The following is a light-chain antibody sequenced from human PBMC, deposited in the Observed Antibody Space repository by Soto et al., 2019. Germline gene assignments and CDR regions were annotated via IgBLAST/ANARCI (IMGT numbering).Light chain of an antibody. Sequence: DIQMTQSPSSLSASVGDRVTITCRASQDIRNHLAWYQQKPGRVPELLIYAASTLQSGVSFRFSGGGSGTYFTLTITSLQPEDVATYYCQNYNTVPRTFGQGTKVGIK. V-gene: IGKV1-27*01. J-gene: IGKJ1*01. CDR3: QNYNTVPRT. CDR1: QDIRNH. CDR2: AAS.